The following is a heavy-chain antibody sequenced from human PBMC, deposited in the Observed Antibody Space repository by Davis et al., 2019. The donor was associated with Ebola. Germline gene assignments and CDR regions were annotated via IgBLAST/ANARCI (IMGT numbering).Heavy chain of an antibody. CDR3: ARDAIFGVVMSNWFDP. CDR2: ISSSSSYI. J-gene: IGHJ5*02. Sequence: GESLKISCAASGFTFSSYSMNWVRQAPGKGLEWVSSISSSSSYIYYADSVKGRFTISRDNAKNSLYLQMNSLRAEDTAVYYCARDAIFGVVMSNWFDPWGQGTLVTVSS. CDR1: GFTFSSYS. D-gene: IGHD3-3*01. V-gene: IGHV3-21*01.